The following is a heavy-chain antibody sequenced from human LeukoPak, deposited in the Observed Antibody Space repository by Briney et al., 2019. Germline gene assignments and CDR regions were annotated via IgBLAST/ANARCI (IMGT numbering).Heavy chain of an antibody. Sequence: GGSLRLSCAASGFTFRSHDMSWVRQAPGKGLEWVSGISASGGSTFYADSVKGRFTISRDNSKHTLYLQMNGLRVEDTAVYYCVREGPRGLAFDIWGQGTMVTVSS. V-gene: IGHV3-23*01. CDR3: VREGPRGLAFDI. J-gene: IGHJ3*02. D-gene: IGHD3/OR15-3a*01. CDR2: ISASGGST. CDR1: GFTFRSHD.